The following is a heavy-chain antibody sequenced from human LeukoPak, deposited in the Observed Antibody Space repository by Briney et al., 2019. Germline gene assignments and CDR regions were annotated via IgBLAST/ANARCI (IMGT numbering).Heavy chain of an antibody. V-gene: IGHV3-9*01. D-gene: IGHD3-10*01. CDR3: ARDGRGFDY. J-gene: IGHJ4*02. CDR2: ISWNSGSI. Sequence: GGSLRLSCAASGFTFDDYAMHWVRQAPGKGLEWVSGISWNSGSIGYADSVKGRFTISRDNAKNTLYLQMNSLRAEDTAVYYCARDGRGFDYWGQGTLVTVSS. CDR1: GFTFDDYA.